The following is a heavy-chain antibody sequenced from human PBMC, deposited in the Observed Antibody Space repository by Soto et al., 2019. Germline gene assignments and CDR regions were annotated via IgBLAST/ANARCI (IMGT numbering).Heavy chain of an antibody. J-gene: IGHJ4*02. D-gene: IGHD2-8*01. CDR1: GLTFSSHG. V-gene: IGHV3-33*03. CDR3: AVLYGMRHDLDY. CDR2: IWHDGSKE. Sequence: QVQVVESGGGVVQPGTSLRLSCTTSGLTFSSHGMHWVRQGPGKGLEWVALIWHDGSKEYYADSVKGRFTISKDNTKHTLYLQMASLRAEDTAVYYCAVLYGMRHDLDYWGQGTLVTVSS.